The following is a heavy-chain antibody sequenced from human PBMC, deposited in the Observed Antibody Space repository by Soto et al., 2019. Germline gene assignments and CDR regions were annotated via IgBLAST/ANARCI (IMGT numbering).Heavy chain of an antibody. J-gene: IGHJ4*02. Sequence: SGPTLVNPTQTLTLTCTFSGFSLSTSGVGVGWIRQPPGKALEWLALIYWDDDKRYSPSLKSRLTITKDTSKNQVVLTMTNMDPVDTATYYCAHDLRLGYCSGGSCPGYFDYWGQGTLVTVSS. CDR3: AHDLRLGYCSGGSCPGYFDY. CDR1: GFSLSTSGVG. V-gene: IGHV2-5*02. CDR2: IYWDDDK. D-gene: IGHD2-15*01.